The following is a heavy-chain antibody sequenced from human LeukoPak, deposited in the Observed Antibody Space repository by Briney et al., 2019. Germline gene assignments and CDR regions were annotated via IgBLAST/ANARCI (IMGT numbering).Heavy chain of an antibody. V-gene: IGHV4-59*01. CDR1: GGSISSYY. J-gene: IGHJ4*02. Sequence: SETLLLTCTVSGGSISSYYWSWIRQPPGKGLEWIRYIYYSGSTNYNPSLKSRVTISVDTSKNQFSLKLSSVTAADTAVYYCARATGVVTAIDYWGQGTLVTVSS. D-gene: IGHD3-3*01. CDR2: IYYSGST. CDR3: ARATGVVTAIDY.